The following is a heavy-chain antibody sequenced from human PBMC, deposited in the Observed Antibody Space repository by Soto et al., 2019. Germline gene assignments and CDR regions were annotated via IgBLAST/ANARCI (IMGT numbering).Heavy chain of an antibody. CDR3: ARVVPGAEAWFGP. V-gene: IGHV1-18*01. CDR2: ISLYSDGT. J-gene: IGHJ5*02. D-gene: IGHD2-2*01. Sequence: QVQLVQSGGELKRPGASVKVSCKTSGYTFSNYGITWVRQAPGQPLEWLGWISLYSDGTNYAQKFQGRVSMTTDTSKTTAYMELRSLRSDDTAVYYCARVVPGAEAWFGPWGQGTLVTVSS. CDR1: GYTFSNYG.